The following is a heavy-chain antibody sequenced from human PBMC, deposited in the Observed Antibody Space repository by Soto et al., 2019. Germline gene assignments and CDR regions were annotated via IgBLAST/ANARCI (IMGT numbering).Heavy chain of an antibody. CDR3: ARGPRTTVVTVYYYYGMDV. J-gene: IGHJ6*02. Sequence: SETLSLTCAVYGGSFSGYYWSWIRQPPGKGLEWIGEINHSGSTNYNPSLKSRVTISVDTSKNQFSLKLSSVTAADTAVYYCARGPRTTVVTVYYYYGMDVWGQGTTVTVSS. CDR2: INHSGST. V-gene: IGHV4-34*01. D-gene: IGHD4-17*01. CDR1: GGSFSGYY.